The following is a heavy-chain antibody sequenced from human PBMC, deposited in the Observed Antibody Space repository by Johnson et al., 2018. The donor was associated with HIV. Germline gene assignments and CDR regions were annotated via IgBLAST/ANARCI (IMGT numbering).Heavy chain of an antibody. Sequence: VQLLESGGGVVQPGRSLRLSCAASGFTFSSYAMHWVRQAPGKGLEWVAVISYDGSNKYYADSVKGRFNISSDNYKNTLYLQMTSLRAEDTAVYYCARSNAFDIWGQGTMVTVSS. CDR2: ISYDGSNK. CDR3: ARSNAFDI. CDR1: GFTFSSYA. V-gene: IGHV3-30*04. J-gene: IGHJ3*02.